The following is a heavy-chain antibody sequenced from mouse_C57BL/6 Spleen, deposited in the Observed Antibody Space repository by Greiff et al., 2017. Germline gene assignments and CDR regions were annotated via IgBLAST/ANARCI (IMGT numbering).Heavy chain of an antibody. D-gene: IGHD2-4*01. CDR3: ARRSMITTRGFYYYAMDY. V-gene: IGHV1-61*01. CDR2: IYPSYSET. J-gene: IGHJ4*01. Sequence: QVQLQQPGAELVRPGSSVKLSCKASGYTFTSYWMDWVKQRPGQGLEWIGNIYPSYSETHYNQKFKDKATLTVDKSSSTAYMQLSSLTSEDSAVYYCARRSMITTRGFYYYAMDYWGQGTSVTVSS. CDR1: GYTFTSYW.